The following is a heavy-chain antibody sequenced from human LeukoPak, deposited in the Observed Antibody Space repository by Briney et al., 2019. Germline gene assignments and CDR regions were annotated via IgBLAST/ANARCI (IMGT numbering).Heavy chain of an antibody. D-gene: IGHD1-26*01. J-gene: IGHJ5*02. CDR1: GFTFSSYG. CDR2: IRYDGSNK. CDR3: AKDLVSRYSGTQEDWFDP. Sequence: GGSLRLSCAASGFTFSSYGMHWVRQAPGKGLEWVAFIRYDGSNKYYADSVKGRFTISRDNSKNTLYLQMNSLRAEGTAVYYCAKDLVSRYSGTQEDWFDPWGQGTLVTVSS. V-gene: IGHV3-30*02.